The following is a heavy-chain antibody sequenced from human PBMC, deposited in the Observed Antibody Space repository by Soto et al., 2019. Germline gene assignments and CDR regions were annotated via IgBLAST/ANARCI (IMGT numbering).Heavy chain of an antibody. CDR2: IYYSGST. J-gene: IGHJ3*02. D-gene: IGHD6-19*01. CDR3: ARADSSGWYIIGAFDI. V-gene: IGHV4-39*01. CDR1: GGSISSSSYY. Sequence: SETLSLTCTVFGGSISSSSYYWGWIRQPPGKGLEWIGSIYYSGSTYYNPSLKSRVTISVDTSKNQFSLKLSSVTAADTAVYYCARADSSGWYIIGAFDIWGQGTMVTVSS.